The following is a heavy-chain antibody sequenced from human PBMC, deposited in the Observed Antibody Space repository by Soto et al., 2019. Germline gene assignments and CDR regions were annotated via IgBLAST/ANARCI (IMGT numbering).Heavy chain of an antibody. Sequence: QVQLVESGGGVVQPGRSLRLSCAASGFTFSSYAMHWVRQAPGKGLEWVAVISYDGSNKYYADSVKGRFTISRDNSKNTLYLQMNSLRAEDTAVYYCATQESSSPDNFDYWGQGTLVTVSS. J-gene: IGHJ4*02. V-gene: IGHV3-30-3*01. CDR1: GFTFSSYA. CDR3: ATQESSSPDNFDY. CDR2: ISYDGSNK. D-gene: IGHD6-6*01.